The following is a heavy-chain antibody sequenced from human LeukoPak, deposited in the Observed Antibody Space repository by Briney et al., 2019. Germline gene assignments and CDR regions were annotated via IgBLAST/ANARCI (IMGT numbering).Heavy chain of an antibody. CDR1: GFDFGAYE. D-gene: IGHD3-22*01. Sequence: PGGSLRLSCAASGFDFGAYEMNWVRQAPGKGLEWVAYFAGSDTTTYYADSVKGRFIISRDNARNSLYLQMNSLRAEDTALYYCTTRGYHLDSWGQGTLVTVSS. CDR3: TTRGYHLDS. V-gene: IGHV3-48*03. CDR2: FAGSDTTT. J-gene: IGHJ4*02.